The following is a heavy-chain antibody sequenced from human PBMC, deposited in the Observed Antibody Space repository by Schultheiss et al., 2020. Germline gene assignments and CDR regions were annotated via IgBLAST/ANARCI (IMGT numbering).Heavy chain of an antibody. CDR3: ARDKTSDWNYVWWFDP. J-gene: IGHJ5*02. CDR1: GFTFSSYG. CDR2: ISYDGSNK. Sequence: GESLKISCASSGFTFSSYGMHWVRQAPGKGLEWVAVISYDGSNKYYADSVKGRFTISRDNSKNTLYLQMNSLRAEDTAVYYCARDKTSDWNYVWWFDPWGQGTLVNVS. D-gene: IGHD1-7*01. V-gene: IGHV3-30*03.